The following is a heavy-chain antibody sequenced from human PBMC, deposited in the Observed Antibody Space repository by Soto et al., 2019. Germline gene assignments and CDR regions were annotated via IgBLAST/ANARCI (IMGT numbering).Heavy chain of an antibody. V-gene: IGHV1-2*04. D-gene: IGHD6-6*01. CDR1: GYTFTGYY. Sequence: GASVKVSCKASGYTFTGYYMHWVRQAPGQGLEWMGWINPNSGGTNYAQKFQGWVTMTRDTSISTAYMELSRLRSDDMAVYYCARDQPSIAALDYWGQGTLVTVSS. J-gene: IGHJ4*02. CDR2: INPNSGGT. CDR3: ARDQPSIAALDY.